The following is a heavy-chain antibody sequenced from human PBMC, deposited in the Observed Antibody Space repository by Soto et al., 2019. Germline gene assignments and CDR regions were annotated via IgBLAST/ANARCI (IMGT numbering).Heavy chain of an antibody. Sequence: ASVKVSCKASGYTFTSYAMHWVRQAPGQRLEWMGWINAGNGNTKFLQKFQGRVTITRDTSVSTAYLELSSLRSEDTAVFYCARDADPYYYDSSGYNYWGQGTLVTVSS. D-gene: IGHD3-22*01. J-gene: IGHJ4*02. CDR2: INAGNGNT. V-gene: IGHV1-3*01. CDR1: GYTFTSYA. CDR3: ARDADPYYYDSSGYNY.